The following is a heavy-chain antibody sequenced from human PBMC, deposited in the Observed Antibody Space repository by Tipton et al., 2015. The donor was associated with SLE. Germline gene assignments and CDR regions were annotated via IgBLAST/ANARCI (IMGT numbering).Heavy chain of an antibody. V-gene: IGHV4-4*07. Sequence: LRLSCTVSGGSISSYYWSWIRQPAGKGLEWIGRIYTSGSTNYNPPSKSRVTMSVGTSKNQFSLKLSSVTAADTAVYYCARVLGGKLGYWGQGTLVTVSS. J-gene: IGHJ4*02. CDR2: IYTSGST. D-gene: IGHD3-16*01. CDR3: ARVLGGKLGY. CDR1: GGSISSYY.